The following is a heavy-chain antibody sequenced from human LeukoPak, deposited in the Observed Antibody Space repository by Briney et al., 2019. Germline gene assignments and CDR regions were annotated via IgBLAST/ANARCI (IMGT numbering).Heavy chain of an antibody. D-gene: IGHD6-6*01. V-gene: IGHV2-5*02. CDR3: AHRRPYSSSSPWDYFDY. CDR1: GFSLSTSGVG. CDR2: IYWDDDK. Sequence: SGPTLVNPTQTLTLTCTFSGFSLSTSGVGVGWIRQPPGKALEWLALIYWDDDKRYSPSLKSRLTITKDTSKNQVVLTMTNMDPVDTATYYCAHRRPYSSSSPWDYFDYWGQGTLVTVSS. J-gene: IGHJ4*02.